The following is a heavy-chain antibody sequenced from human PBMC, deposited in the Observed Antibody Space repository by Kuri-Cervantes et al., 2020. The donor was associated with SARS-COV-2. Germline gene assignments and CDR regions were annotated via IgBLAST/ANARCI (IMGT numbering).Heavy chain of an antibody. CDR1: GFTFSSYA. D-gene: IGHD3-3*01. J-gene: IGHJ5*02. Sequence: GGSLRLSCAASGFTFSSYAMHWVRQAPGKRLEWVAVISYDGSNKYYADSVKGRFTISRDNSKNTLYLQMNSLRAEDTAVYYCAKRSDSADDFWSGYYTGNWFDPWGQGTLVTVSS. CDR2: ISYDGSNK. V-gene: IGHV3-30-3*02. CDR3: AKRSDSADDFWSGYYTGNWFDP.